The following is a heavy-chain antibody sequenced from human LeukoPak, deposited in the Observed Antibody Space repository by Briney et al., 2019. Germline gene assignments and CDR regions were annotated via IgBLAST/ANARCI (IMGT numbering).Heavy chain of an antibody. CDR2: ISYDGSNK. J-gene: IGHJ4*02. V-gene: IGHV3-30*18. CDR1: GFTFSSYG. D-gene: IGHD1-26*01. Sequence: QSGGSLRLSCAASGFTFSSYGMHWVRQAPGKGLEWVAVISYDGSNKYYADSVKGRFTISRDNSKNTLYLQMNSLRAEDTAVYYCAKEEVGAPDYWGQGTLVTVSS. CDR3: AKEEVGAPDY.